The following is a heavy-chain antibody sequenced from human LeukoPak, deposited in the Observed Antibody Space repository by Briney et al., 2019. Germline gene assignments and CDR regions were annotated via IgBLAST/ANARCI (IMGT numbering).Heavy chain of an antibody. CDR1: GGSISSNSYY. V-gene: IGHV4-39*01. Sequence: SETLSLTCAVSGGSISSNSYYWGWIRQPPGKGLDCIGSIYYSGSTYYNPSLKSRVTISVDTSKNQFSLKLSSVTAADTAVYYCARRNRRIAAAGTDYWGQGTLVTVSS. J-gene: IGHJ4*02. D-gene: IGHD6-13*01. CDR3: ARRNRRIAAAGTDY. CDR2: IYYSGST.